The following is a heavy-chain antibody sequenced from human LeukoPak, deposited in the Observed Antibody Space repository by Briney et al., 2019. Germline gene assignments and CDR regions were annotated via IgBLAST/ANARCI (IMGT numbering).Heavy chain of an antibody. CDR2: IYHSGSS. CDR3: ARLAASYWYFDL. CDR1: GGSINSSVYY. J-gene: IGHJ2*01. Sequence: SQTLSLTCTVSGGSINSSVYYWSWIRQPPGKGLEWIGYIYHSGSSYYNPSLKSRVSISLDRSKNQFSLNLNSVTAADTAVYHCARLAASYWYFDLWGRGTLVPVSS. V-gene: IGHV4-30-2*01. D-gene: IGHD6-25*01.